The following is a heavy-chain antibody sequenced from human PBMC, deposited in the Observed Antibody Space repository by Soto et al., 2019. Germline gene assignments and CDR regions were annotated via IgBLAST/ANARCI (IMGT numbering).Heavy chain of an antibody. D-gene: IGHD3-3*01. V-gene: IGHV1-18*01. CDR3: ARVPPTIFGVVTPTNWFDP. CDR2: ISAYNGNT. J-gene: IGHJ5*02. Sequence: VKVSCKASGYTFTSYGISWVRQAPGQGLEWMGWISAYNGNTNYAQKLQGRVTMTTDTSTSTAYMELRSLRSDDTAVYYCARVPPTIFGVVTPTNWFDPWGQGTLVTVSS. CDR1: GYTFTSYG.